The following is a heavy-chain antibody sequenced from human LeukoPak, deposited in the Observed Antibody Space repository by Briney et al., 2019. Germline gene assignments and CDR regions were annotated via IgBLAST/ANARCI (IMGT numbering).Heavy chain of an antibody. CDR2: ISSSSSYI. CDR1: GFTFSGYS. D-gene: IGHD6-19*01. J-gene: IGHJ3*02. V-gene: IGHV3-21*01. CDR3: ARLIGIAVAGDAFDI. Sequence: GGSLRLSCAASGFTFSGYSMNWVRQAPGKGLEWVSSISSSSSYIYYADSVKGRFTISRDNAKNSLYLQMNSLRAEDTAVYYCARLIGIAVAGDAFDIWGQGTMVTVSS.